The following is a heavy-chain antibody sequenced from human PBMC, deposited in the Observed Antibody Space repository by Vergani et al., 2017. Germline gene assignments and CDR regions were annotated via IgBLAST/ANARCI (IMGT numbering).Heavy chain of an antibody. J-gene: IGHJ3*02. Sequence: QVQLVESGGGVVQPGRSLRLSCPASGFTFSTYAMHWVRQAPGKGLEWVAVISYDGSNKYYADSVKGRFTISRDNSKNTLYLQMNSLRAEDTAVYYCARDRGIFGVVISFDAFDIWGQGTMVTVSS. CDR3: ARDRGIFGVVISFDAFDI. V-gene: IGHV3-30-3*01. D-gene: IGHD3-3*01. CDR1: GFTFSTYA. CDR2: ISYDGSNK.